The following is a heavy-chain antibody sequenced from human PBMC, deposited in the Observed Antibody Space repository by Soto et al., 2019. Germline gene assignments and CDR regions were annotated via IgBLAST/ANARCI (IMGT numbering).Heavy chain of an antibody. CDR2: IYYSGST. Sequence: SETLSLTCTVSGGSISSSSYYWGWIRQPPGKGLEWIGSIYYSGSTYYNPSLKSRVTISVDTSKNQFSLKLSSVTAADTAVYYCAKPRLWGYCSGGSCSIDNYYYYYMDVWGKGTTVTVSS. J-gene: IGHJ6*03. D-gene: IGHD2-15*01. CDR1: GGSISSSSYY. V-gene: IGHV4-39*01. CDR3: AKPRLWGYCSGGSCSIDNYYYYYMDV.